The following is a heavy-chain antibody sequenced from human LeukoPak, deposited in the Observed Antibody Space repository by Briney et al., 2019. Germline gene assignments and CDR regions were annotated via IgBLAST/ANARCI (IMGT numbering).Heavy chain of an antibody. J-gene: IGHJ3*02. CDR1: GGTFSSYA. D-gene: IGHD2-21*02. CDR3: ASSLTAPGAFDI. Sequence: SVKVSCKASGGTFSSYAISWVRQAPGQGLEWMGGIIPIFGTANYAQKFQGRVTITADESTSTAYMELSSLRSEDTAVYYCASSLTAPGAFDIWVPATMVTVSS. V-gene: IGHV1-69*01. CDR2: IIPIFGTA.